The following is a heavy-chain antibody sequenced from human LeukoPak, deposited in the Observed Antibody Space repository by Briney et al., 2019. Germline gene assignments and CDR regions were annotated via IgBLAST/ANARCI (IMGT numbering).Heavy chain of an antibody. V-gene: IGHV4-59*08. CDR1: GGSISNYY. Sequence: PSETLSLTCTVSGGSISNYYWSWIRQPPGKGLEYIGYISYSGSTNYNPSLESRVNISVDTSKNQFSLNLNSVTAADTAVYYCARGRRDCYNNGVWSKSPGYCFDYWGPGTLVTVSS. D-gene: IGHD2-8*01. CDR2: ISYSGST. J-gene: IGHJ4*02. CDR3: ARGRRDCYNNGVWSKSPGYCFDY.